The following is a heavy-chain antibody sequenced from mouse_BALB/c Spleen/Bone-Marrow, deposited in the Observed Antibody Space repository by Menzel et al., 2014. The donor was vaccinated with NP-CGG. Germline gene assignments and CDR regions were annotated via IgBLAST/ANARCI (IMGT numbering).Heavy chain of an antibody. D-gene: IGHD2-1*01. CDR1: GYTFXNYW. CDR3: ARGKGNYD. CDR2: INPSTGYT. J-gene: IGHJ2*01. V-gene: IGHV1-7*01. Sequence: QVQLQQSGAELAKPGASVKMSCKASGYTFXNYWMHWVKQRPGQGLEWIGYINPSTGYTEYNQKFKDKATLTADKSSSTAYMQLSSLTSEDSAVYYCARGKGNYDWGQGTTLTVSS.